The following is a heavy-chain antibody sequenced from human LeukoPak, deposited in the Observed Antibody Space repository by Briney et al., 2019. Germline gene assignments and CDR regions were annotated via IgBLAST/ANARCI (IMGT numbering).Heavy chain of an antibody. CDR3: ARAGRLNYYDSSGYYSTTRSKQYYFDY. J-gene: IGHJ4*02. Sequence: SETLSLTCTVSGGSIGSSSYYWGWIRQPPGKGLEWIGSIYYSGSTYYNPSLKSRVTISVDTSKNQFSLKLSSVTAADTAVYYCARAGRLNYYDSSGYYSTTRSKQYYFDYWGQGTLVTVSS. CDR1: GGSIGSSSYY. V-gene: IGHV4-39*07. CDR2: IYYSGST. D-gene: IGHD3-22*01.